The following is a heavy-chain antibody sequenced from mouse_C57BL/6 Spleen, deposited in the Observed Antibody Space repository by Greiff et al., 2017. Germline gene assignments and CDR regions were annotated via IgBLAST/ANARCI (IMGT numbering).Heavy chain of an antibody. CDR1: GYTFTSYW. D-gene: IGHD2-5*01. V-gene: IGHV1-61*01. J-gene: IGHJ4*01. CDR2: IYPSDSET. CDR3: ARSGSNYGGDYAMDY. Sequence: QVQLKQSGAELVRPGSSVKLSCKASGYTFTSYWMDWVKQRPGQGLEWIGNIYPSDSETHYNQKFKDKATLTVDKSSSTAYMQLSSLTSEDSAVYYCARSGSNYGGDYAMDYWGQGTSVTVSS.